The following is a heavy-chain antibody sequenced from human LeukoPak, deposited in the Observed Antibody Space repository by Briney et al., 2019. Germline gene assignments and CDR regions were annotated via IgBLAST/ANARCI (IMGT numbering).Heavy chain of an antibody. J-gene: IGHJ4*02. CDR2: IYYSGST. Sequence: SETLSLTCTVSGGSISSSSYYRGWIRQPPGKGLEWIGSIYYSGSTYYNPSLKSRVTISVDTSKNQFSLKLSSVTAADTAVYYCARVYSAVTQGFGYWGQGTLVTVSS. D-gene: IGHD4-23*01. V-gene: IGHV4-39*07. CDR3: ARVYSAVTQGFGY. CDR1: GGSISSSSYY.